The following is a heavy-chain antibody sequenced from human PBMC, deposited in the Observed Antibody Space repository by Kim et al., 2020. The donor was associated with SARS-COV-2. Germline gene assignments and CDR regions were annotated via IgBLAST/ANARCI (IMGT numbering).Heavy chain of an antibody. CDR2: INFSGST. CDR1: GGSFSEYY. Sequence: SETLSLTCAVYGGSFSEYYWSWIRQPPGKGLEWIGEINFSGSTSYNPSLKSRLTISIDKSKNEFSLKLYSVTAADTSFYYCARGRRHRAGLYDRNDYWGRGSRTWGGGTLVTVSS. J-gene: IGHJ5*02. D-gene: IGHD1-20*01. CDR3: ARGRRHRAGLYDRNDYWGRGSRT. V-gene: IGHV4-34*01.